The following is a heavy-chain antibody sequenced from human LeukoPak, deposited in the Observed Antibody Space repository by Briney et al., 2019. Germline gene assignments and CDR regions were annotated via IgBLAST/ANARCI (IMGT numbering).Heavy chain of an antibody. CDR1: GGSFSGYY. CDR2: INHNGST. CDR3: ARHAYYYYYMDV. V-gene: IGHV4-34*01. Sequence: SETLSLTCAVYGGSFSGYYWSWIRQPPGKGLEWIGEINHNGSTNYNPSLKSRVTISVDTSKNQFSLKLNSVTAADTAVYYCARHAYYYYYMDVWGKGTTVTIS. J-gene: IGHJ6*03.